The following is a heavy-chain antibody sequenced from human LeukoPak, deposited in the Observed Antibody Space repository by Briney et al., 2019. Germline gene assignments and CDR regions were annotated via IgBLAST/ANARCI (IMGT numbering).Heavy chain of an antibody. CDR3: ARLKFYDSTGYSPGYYMDV. CDR2: IYGSGIT. J-gene: IGHJ6*03. Sequence: SETLSLTCTVSGGSIISNYWSWIRQSAGTGLEWIWRIYGSGITDYNPSLKSRVTMSLDTSRKQFSLRLTSVTAADTAVYYCARLKFYDSTGYSPGYYMDVWGKGTTVSVFS. D-gene: IGHD3-22*01. CDR1: GGSIISNY. V-gene: IGHV4-4*07.